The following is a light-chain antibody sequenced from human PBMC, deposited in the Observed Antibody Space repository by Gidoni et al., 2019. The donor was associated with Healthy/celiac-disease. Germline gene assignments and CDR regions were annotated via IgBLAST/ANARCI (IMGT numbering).Light chain of an antibody. CDR1: QSVSRY. V-gene: IGKV3-11*01. CDR3: QQRSNWPPSIT. Sequence: EIVLTQSPATLSLSPGERATLSCRASQSVSRYLAWYQQKPGQAPRLLIYDASNRATGIPARFSGSGSGTDFTLPISSLEPEDFAVYYCQQRSNWPPSITFGQGTRLEIK. J-gene: IGKJ5*01. CDR2: DAS.